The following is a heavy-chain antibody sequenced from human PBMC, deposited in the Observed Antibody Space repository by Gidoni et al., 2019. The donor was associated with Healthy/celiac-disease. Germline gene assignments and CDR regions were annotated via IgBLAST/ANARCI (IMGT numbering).Heavy chain of an antibody. Sequence: QVQLVQSGAEVKKPGSSVKVSCKASGGTFSSYPVSGVRQAPGQGLEWMGRIIPILGIANYAQKVQGRVTITADKSTSTAYMELSSLRSEDTAVYYCARALIGDYGGNSGAFDIWGQGTMVTVSS. J-gene: IGHJ3*02. V-gene: IGHV1-69*02. CDR3: ARALIGDYGGNSGAFDI. CDR1: GGTFSSYP. CDR2: IIPILGIA. D-gene: IGHD4-17*01.